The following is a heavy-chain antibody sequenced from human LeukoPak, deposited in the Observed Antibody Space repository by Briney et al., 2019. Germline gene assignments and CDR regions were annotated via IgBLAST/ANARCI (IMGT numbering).Heavy chain of an antibody. V-gene: IGHV4-34*01. CDR2: INHSGST. CDR3: TILNPVNLGGANSQDS. J-gene: IGHJ4*02. Sequence: SETLSLTCTVSGGSISNYYWNWIRQPPGKGLEWIGEINHSGSTNYNPSLKSRVTISVDTSKNQFSLKLSSVTAADTAVYYCTILNPVNLGGANSQDSWGQGTLVIVSS. CDR1: GGSISNYY. D-gene: IGHD4-23*01.